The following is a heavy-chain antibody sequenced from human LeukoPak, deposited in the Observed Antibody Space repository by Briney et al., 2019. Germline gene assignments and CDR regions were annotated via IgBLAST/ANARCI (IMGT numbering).Heavy chain of an antibody. Sequence: GASVKASCKASGYTFTSYDINWVRQATGQGLEWMGWMNPSSGNTGYAQKFQGRVTMTRNTSISTAYMELSSLRSEDTAVYYCARLGLASLDYGDYPGASDYWGQGTLVTVSS. J-gene: IGHJ4*02. V-gene: IGHV1-8*01. CDR1: GYTFTSYD. CDR2: MNPSSGNT. CDR3: ARLGLASLDYGDYPGASDY. D-gene: IGHD4-17*01.